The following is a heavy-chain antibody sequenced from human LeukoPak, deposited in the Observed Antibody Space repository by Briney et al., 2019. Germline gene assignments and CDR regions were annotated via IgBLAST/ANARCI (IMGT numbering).Heavy chain of an antibody. Sequence: SETLSLTCAVYGGSFSGYYWSWIRQPPGKGLEWIGEINHSGSTNYNPSLKSRVTISVDTSKNQFSLKLSSVTAADTAVYCCARGGIAAAGIWFDPWGQGTLVTVSS. D-gene: IGHD6-13*01. J-gene: IGHJ5*02. CDR3: ARGGIAAAGIWFDP. CDR2: INHSGST. V-gene: IGHV4-34*01. CDR1: GGSFSGYY.